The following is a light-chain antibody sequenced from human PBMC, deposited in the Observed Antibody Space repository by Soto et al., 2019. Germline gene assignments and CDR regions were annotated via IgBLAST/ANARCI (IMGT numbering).Light chain of an antibody. J-gene: IGLJ3*02. CDR2: DVS. Sequence: QSALTQPASVSGSPGQSITISCTGTNSDIGGYDSVSWFQQHPGEAPKLMIYDVSNRPPGISNRFSGSKFDNTASLTISGLQAEDEADYYCASYTTTGTVLFGAGTKLTVL. V-gene: IGLV2-14*03. CDR1: NSDIGGYDS. CDR3: ASYTTTGTVL.